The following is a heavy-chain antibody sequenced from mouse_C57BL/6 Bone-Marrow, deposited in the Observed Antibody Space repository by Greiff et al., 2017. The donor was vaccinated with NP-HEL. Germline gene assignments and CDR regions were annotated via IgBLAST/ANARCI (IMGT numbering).Heavy chain of an antibody. CDR1: GYTFTDYY. D-gene: IGHD1-1*01. CDR3: ARPITTVVEGFAY. CDR2: IYPGSGNT. Sequence: QVQLKQSGAELVRPGASVKLSCKASGYTFTDYYINWVKQRPGQGLEWIARIYPGSGNTYYNEKFKGKATLTAEKSSSTAYMQLSSLTSEDSAVYFCARPITTVVEGFAYWGQGTLVTVSA. J-gene: IGHJ3*01. V-gene: IGHV1-76*01.